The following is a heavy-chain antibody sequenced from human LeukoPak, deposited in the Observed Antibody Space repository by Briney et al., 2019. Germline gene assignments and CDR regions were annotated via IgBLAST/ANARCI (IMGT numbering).Heavy chain of an antibody. V-gene: IGHV4-59*08. CDR2: IYYSGST. CDR3: ARTYSSSWIGY. CDR1: GGSISSYY. D-gene: IGHD6-13*01. J-gene: IGHJ4*02. Sequence: SETLSLTCTVSGGSISSYYWSWIRQPPGKGLEWIGYIYYSGSTNYNPSLKSRVTISVDTSKNQFSLKLSSVTAADTAVYYCARTYSSSWIGYWGQGTLVTVSP.